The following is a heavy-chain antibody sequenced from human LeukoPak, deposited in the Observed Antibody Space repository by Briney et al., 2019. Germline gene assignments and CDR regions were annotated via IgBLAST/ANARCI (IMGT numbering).Heavy chain of an antibody. D-gene: IGHD3-9*01. CDR1: GYSFSNYW. Sequence: GESLKISCKGSGYSFSNYWIGWARQMPGKGLEWMGIIYPGDSDTRYSPSFQGQVTISADKSISAAYLQWSSLKASDTAMYYCARSGGMLTGALDYWGQGALVTVSS. CDR2: IYPGDSDT. J-gene: IGHJ4*02. CDR3: ARSGGMLTGALDY. V-gene: IGHV5-51*01.